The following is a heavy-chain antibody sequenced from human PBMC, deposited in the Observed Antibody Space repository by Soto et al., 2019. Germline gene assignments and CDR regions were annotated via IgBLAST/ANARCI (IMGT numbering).Heavy chain of an antibody. Sequence: QLQLQESGPGLVKPSATLSLTCTVSGGSISSSSYYWGWIRQPPGKGLEWIGSIYYSGSTYYNPSLKSRVTLSVDTAKNQFSLKLSSVTAADTAVYYCARHGGDYDSSGYLDYWVQGTLVTVSS. CDR2: IYYSGST. CDR3: ARHGGDYDSSGYLDY. V-gene: IGHV4-39*01. D-gene: IGHD3-22*01. CDR1: GGSISSSSYY. J-gene: IGHJ4*02.